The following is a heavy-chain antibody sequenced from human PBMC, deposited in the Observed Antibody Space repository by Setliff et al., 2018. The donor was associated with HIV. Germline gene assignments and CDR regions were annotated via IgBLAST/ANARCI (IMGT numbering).Heavy chain of an antibody. CDR1: GIMCGVDW. Sequence: GGCMRPSCAASGIMCGVDWMSWVRQTPGKGLAWVASVTPDGSEKYYVDSVKGRFTISRDNTKNSLYVQMNSLRAEDTAVYYCARGQTTGEYWGQGTLVTVSS. J-gene: IGHJ4*02. CDR3: ARGQTTGEY. V-gene: IGHV3-7*01. D-gene: IGHD4-17*01. CDR2: VTPDGSEK.